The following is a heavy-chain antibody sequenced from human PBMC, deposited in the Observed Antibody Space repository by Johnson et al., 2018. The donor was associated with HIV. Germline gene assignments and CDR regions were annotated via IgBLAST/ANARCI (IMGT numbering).Heavy chain of an antibody. J-gene: IGHJ3*02. V-gene: IGHV3-30*04. CDR3: ARDSGPSDFWSGYRLVVAFNI. CDR2: ISFDGSTK. Sequence: QVQLVESGGGAVQPVRSLRLSRAASGFTFNSYAMHWVRQAPGKGLEWVAVISFDGSTKYYAYSVTGRFTFSRDNSKNTLYLQMNSLRPEDTSVYYCARDSGPSDFWSGYRLVVAFNIWGQGTRVTVSS. CDR1: GFTFNSYA. D-gene: IGHD3-3*01.